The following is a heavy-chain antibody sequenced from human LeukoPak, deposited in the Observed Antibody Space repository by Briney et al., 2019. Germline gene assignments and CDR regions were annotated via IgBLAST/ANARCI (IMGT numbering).Heavy chain of an antibody. V-gene: IGHV3-11*01. CDR2: ITGSGGAI. CDR1: GFTFSDYY. J-gene: IGHJ3*02. Sequence: AGGSLRLSCAASGFTFSDYYMSWIRQAPGKGLEWVSYITGSGGAIYYADSVKGRFTISRDNAKNSLYLQMNSLRAEDTAVYYCASRLPMSYDSSGYYVGGAFDIWGQGTMVTVSS. D-gene: IGHD3-22*01. CDR3: ASRLPMSYDSSGYYVGGAFDI.